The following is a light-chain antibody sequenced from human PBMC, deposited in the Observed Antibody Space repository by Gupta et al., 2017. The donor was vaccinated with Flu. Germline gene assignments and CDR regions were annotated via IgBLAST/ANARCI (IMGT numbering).Light chain of an antibody. CDR1: SLRDCY. V-gene: IGLV3-19*01. J-gene: IGLJ3*02. Sequence: SSGLTQDPAVSVALGQTVKITCQGDSLRDCYATWYQQKPGQAPLLFIYGKNYRPSGIPDRFSGSTSGNTASLTITGAQAEDEADYYCKSRDSSADLWVFGGGTKLTVL. CDR2: GKN. CDR3: KSRDSSADLWV.